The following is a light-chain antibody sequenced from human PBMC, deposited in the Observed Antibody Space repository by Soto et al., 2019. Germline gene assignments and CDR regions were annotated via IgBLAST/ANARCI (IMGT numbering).Light chain of an antibody. Sequence: DIQLTQSPSVLSASVGDTVTITCRASQALSNYLAWYQQKPGKAPDLLIYSASTLQSGVPSRFSGSGSETELSLTIRALQSEDFATYYCQQLSRYPLTFGEGTKVDIK. J-gene: IGKJ4*01. CDR3: QQLSRYPLT. CDR2: SAS. V-gene: IGKV1-9*01. CDR1: QALSNY.